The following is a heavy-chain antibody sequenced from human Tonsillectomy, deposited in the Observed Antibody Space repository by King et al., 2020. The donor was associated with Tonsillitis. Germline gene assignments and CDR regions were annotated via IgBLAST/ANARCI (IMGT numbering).Heavy chain of an antibody. D-gene: IGHD5-12*01. J-gene: IGHJ6*03. CDR2: INHSGST. Sequence: VQLQQWGAGLLKPSETLSLTCAVYGGSFSGYYWSWIRQPPGKGLEWVGEINHSGSTNYNPSLKSRVTTSVDTSKNQFSLKLSSVTAADTAVYYCARGVATVSYYYYYYMDVWVKGTTVTVSS. CDR1: GGSFSGYY. V-gene: IGHV4-34*01. CDR3: ARGVATVSYYYYYYMDV.